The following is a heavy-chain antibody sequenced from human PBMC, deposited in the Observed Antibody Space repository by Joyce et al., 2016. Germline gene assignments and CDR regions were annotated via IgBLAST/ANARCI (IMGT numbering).Heavy chain of an antibody. D-gene: IGHD3-22*01. J-gene: IGHJ2*01. CDR1: GYSFSDYG. V-gene: IGHV1-18*01. CDR2: ISVYNGYI. CDR3: ARDSSGYYRFFDL. Sequence: QVQLVQSGAEVKKPGASVKVSCKASGYSFSDYGISWVRQAPGQGLDWMGWISVYNGYINYAQKFQGRVTMTTDTSTSTAYMELRSLRSDDTAVYYCARDSSGYYRFFDLWGRGTLVTVSS.